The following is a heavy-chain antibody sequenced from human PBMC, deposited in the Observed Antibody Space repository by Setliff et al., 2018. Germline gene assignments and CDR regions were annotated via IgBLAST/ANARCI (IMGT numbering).Heavy chain of an antibody. CDR1: GFNFKTSS. J-gene: IGHJ4*02. CDR3: ATSSYYDNAGYRFFDN. V-gene: IGHV3-21*05. Sequence: GESLKISCVGFGFNFKTSSLNWVRQAPGKGLEWLSYVSPRSTFIHVADSVRGRFTVSRDDARGSVLLQMNSLRAEDTGIYYCATSSYYDNAGYRFFDNWGQGTKVTVSS. CDR2: VSPRSTFI. D-gene: IGHD3-9*01.